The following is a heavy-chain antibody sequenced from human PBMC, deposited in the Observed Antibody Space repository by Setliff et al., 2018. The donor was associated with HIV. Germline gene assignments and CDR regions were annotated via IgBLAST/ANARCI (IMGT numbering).Heavy chain of an antibody. J-gene: IGHJ4*02. Sequence: GGSLRLSCAASGFTFSDYWMSWVRQAPGKGLEWVANIKQDGTDKYYVDSVRGRFTISRDNAKNSVYLQMHSLRAEDTAVYFCAAVPWGHSSLIIDHWGQGTPVTVSS. CDR2: IKQDGTDK. D-gene: IGHD3-16*01. CDR3: AAVPWGHSSLIIDH. CDR1: GFTFSDYW. V-gene: IGHV3-7*01.